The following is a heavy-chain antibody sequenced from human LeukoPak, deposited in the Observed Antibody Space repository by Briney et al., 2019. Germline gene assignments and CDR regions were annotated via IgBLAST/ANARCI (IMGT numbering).Heavy chain of an antibody. CDR3: ARGLSGYYWAFDI. CDR1: GYSFTSYW. Sequence: GESLKISCKASGYSFTSYWIGWVRQMPGKGLEWMGSIYPGDSDTRYGPSFQGQVTISADESISTAYLQWSSLKASDTAMYYCARGLSGYYWAFDIWGQGTMVTVSS. CDR2: IYPGDSDT. V-gene: IGHV5-51*01. D-gene: IGHD3-22*01. J-gene: IGHJ3*02.